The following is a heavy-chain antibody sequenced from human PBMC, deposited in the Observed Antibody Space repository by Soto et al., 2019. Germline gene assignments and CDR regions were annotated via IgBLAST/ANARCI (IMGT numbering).Heavy chain of an antibody. Sequence: QVQRVESGGGVVQPGRSLRLSCAASGFTFSNHAMHWVRQAPGKGLEWVAFIYYDGSNKYYADSVKGRFTISRDNSKNTLYLEMNSLRAEDTAVYYCARLAAAAPGYGMDVWGQGTTVTVSS. D-gene: IGHD6-13*01. CDR2: IYYDGSNK. CDR3: ARLAAAAPGYGMDV. J-gene: IGHJ6*02. V-gene: IGHV3-30-3*01. CDR1: GFTFSNHA.